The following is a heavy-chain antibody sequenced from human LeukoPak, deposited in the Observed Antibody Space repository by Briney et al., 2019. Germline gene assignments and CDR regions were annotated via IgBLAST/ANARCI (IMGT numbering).Heavy chain of an antibody. V-gene: IGHV3-48*02. D-gene: IGHD6-19*01. CDR1: GFTFSSYN. Sequence: GGSLRLSSAASGFTFSSYNMNWVRQAPGKGLEWVSYISSSGSTIYYADSVKGRFTISRDNAKNSLYLQMNSLRDDDTAVYFCARYGSGWGFDYWGQGTLVTVSS. J-gene: IGHJ4*02. CDR2: ISSSGSTI. CDR3: ARYGSGWGFDY.